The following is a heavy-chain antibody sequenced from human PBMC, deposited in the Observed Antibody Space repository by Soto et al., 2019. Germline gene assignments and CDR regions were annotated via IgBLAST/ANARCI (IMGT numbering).Heavy chain of an antibody. CDR1: GYTLTELS. D-gene: IGHD3-3*01. J-gene: IGHJ4*02. V-gene: IGHV1-24*01. CDR2: SDPEDGET. Sequence: ASLKVSCKVSGYTLTELSMHWVRQAPGKGLEWMGGSDPEDGETIYAQKFQGRVTMTEDTSTDTAYMELSSLRSEDTAVYYCATDTFWSGSFDYWGQGTLVTVSS. CDR3: ATDTFWSGSFDY.